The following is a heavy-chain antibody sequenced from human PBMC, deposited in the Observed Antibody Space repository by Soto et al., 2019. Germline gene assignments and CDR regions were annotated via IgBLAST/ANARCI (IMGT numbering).Heavy chain of an antibody. CDR2: LVGSGADK. Sequence: EVQLLESGGGLVQPGGSLRLSCAASGFSFSAYAMNWVRQAPGKGLQWVSGLVGSGADKNYADSVRGRFTVSRDNYKNTLNLQMNSLRDEDTAVYYCVKDLSANNGVWEAFDMWGRGTKVTVSS. CDR3: VKDLSANNGVWEAFDM. J-gene: IGHJ3*02. D-gene: IGHD2-8*01. CDR1: GFSFSAYA. V-gene: IGHV3-23*01.